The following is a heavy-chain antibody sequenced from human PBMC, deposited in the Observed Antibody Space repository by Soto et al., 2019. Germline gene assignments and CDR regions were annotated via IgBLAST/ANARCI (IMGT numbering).Heavy chain of an antibody. Sequence: QVQLVQSGAEVKEPGDSVRVSCEASGYTFTAYYIHWVRQVPGQGLEWMGWINPKFGDTTYAQDFQGRVTMNRDMSISTFYVELSRLTSDDTAIYYCARNMDYYYGPGSGNGHGVWGQGTTVTVFS. CDR1: GYTFTAYY. CDR2: INPKFGDT. V-gene: IGHV1-2*02. CDR3: ARNMDYYYGPGSGNGHGV. J-gene: IGHJ6*02. D-gene: IGHD3-10*01.